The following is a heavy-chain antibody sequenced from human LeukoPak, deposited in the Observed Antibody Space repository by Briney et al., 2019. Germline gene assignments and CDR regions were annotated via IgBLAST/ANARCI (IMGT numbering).Heavy chain of an antibody. V-gene: IGHV1-18*01. D-gene: IGHD3-10*01. CDR2: ISPYNGDT. CDR1: GYTFTDDG. Sequence: ASVKVSCKASGYTFTDDGISWVRQGPGQGLEWVGWISPYNGDTKYADKVLGRVTMSADISTTTAYMELRSLRSDDTAVYYCARIQVNWFGEVTSLSPPNYGMDVWGQGTTVIVSS. J-gene: IGHJ6*02. CDR3: ARIQVNWFGEVTSLSPPNYGMDV.